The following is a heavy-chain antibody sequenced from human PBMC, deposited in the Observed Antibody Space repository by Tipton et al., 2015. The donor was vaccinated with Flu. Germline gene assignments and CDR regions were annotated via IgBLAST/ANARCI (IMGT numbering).Heavy chain of an antibody. Sequence: QSGAEVKKPGASVKVSCKASGYTFTSYYMHWVRQAPGQGLEWMGIINPSGGSTSYAQKFQGRVTMTRDTSTSTVYMELSSLRSEDTAVYYCARDRYYDILTGTMKGNYLDYWGQGTLVTVSS. CDR3: ARDRYYDILTGTMKGNYLDY. CDR2: INPSGGST. V-gene: IGHV1-46*01. J-gene: IGHJ4*02. D-gene: IGHD3-9*01. CDR1: GYTFTSYY.